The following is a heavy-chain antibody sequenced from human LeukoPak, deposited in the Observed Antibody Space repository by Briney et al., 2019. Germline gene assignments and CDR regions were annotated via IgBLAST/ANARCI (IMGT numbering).Heavy chain of an antibody. CDR3: ARDRGALDYPDY. J-gene: IGHJ4*02. V-gene: IGHV3-74*01. D-gene: IGHD3-16*01. Sequence: PGGSLRLSCAASGFTFSSCWMHWVRQTPGKGLVWVSRINNDGSGTSYADAVKDRFTISRDNSKNTLYLQMNSLRAEDTAVYYCARDRGALDYPDYWGQGTLVTVSS. CDR1: GFTFSSCW. CDR2: INNDGSGT.